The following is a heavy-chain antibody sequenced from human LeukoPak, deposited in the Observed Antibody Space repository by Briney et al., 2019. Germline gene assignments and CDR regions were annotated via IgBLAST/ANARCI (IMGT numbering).Heavy chain of an antibody. CDR2: IWYDGSNK. J-gene: IGHJ4*02. CDR1: GFTFSSYG. V-gene: IGHV3-33*01. Sequence: GKSLRLSCAASGFTFSSYGMHWVRQPPGKGLEWVAVIWYDGSNKYYADSVNGRFTISRDNSKNTLYLQMNSLRAEDTAVYYCARDYNWNDAYFDYWGQGTLVTVSS. CDR3: ARDYNWNDAYFDY. D-gene: IGHD1-1*01.